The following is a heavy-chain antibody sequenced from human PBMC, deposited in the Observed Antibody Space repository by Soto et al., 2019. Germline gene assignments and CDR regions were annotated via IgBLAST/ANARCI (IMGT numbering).Heavy chain of an antibody. CDR3: AKERSSGWSLDY. D-gene: IGHD6-19*01. CDR2: ISGSGDST. V-gene: IGHV3-23*01. CDR1: GFTFSPYA. Sequence: EVQLLESGGGLVQPGGSLRLSCAASGFTFSPYAMNWVGQAPGKGLEWVSGISGSGDSTYYADSVKGRFTVSRDNSKNTLYLQMNSLRAEDTAVFYCAKERSSGWSLDYWGQGTLVTVSS. J-gene: IGHJ4*02.